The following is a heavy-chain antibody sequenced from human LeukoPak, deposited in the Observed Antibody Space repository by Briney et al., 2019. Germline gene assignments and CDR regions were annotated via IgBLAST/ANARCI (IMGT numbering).Heavy chain of an antibody. CDR3: SRGHNWNDWFDA. Sequence: PSETLSLTCSVSGGSMSSYHWTWIRQPAGKGLEWIGRIHGSGISNYNPSLMSRVTMSLDTSKNEFSLKVASVTAADTAVYYCSRGHNWNDWFDAWGQGTLVTVSS. V-gene: IGHV4-4*07. CDR1: GGSMSSYH. J-gene: IGHJ5*02. CDR2: IHGSGIS. D-gene: IGHD1-20*01.